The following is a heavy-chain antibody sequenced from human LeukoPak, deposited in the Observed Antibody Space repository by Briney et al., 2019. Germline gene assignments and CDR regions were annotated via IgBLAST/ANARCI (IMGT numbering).Heavy chain of an antibody. D-gene: IGHD5-18*01. Sequence: GASVKVSCKASGGTFSSYAISWVRQAPGQGLEWMGRIIPIFGIANYAQKFQGRVTITADKSTSTAYMKLSSLRSEDTAVYYCARDGRRGYSYGSPSYFDYWGQGTLVTVSS. J-gene: IGHJ4*02. CDR2: IIPIFGIA. V-gene: IGHV1-69*04. CDR3: ARDGRRGYSYGSPSYFDY. CDR1: GGTFSSYA.